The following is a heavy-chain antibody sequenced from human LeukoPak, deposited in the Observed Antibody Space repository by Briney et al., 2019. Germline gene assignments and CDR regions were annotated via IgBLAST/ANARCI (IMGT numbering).Heavy chain of an antibody. CDR1: GITFSNAW. D-gene: IGHD3-9*01. CDR3: TTDLYYDILTGYSHDY. Sequence: GGSLRLSCAASGITFSNAWMSWVRQAPGKGLEWVGRVKSKTDGGTTDYAAPVKGRFTISRDDSKNTLYLQMNSLKTEDTAVYYCTTDLYYDILTGYSHDYWGQGTLVTVSS. CDR2: VKSKTDGGTT. V-gene: IGHV3-15*01. J-gene: IGHJ4*02.